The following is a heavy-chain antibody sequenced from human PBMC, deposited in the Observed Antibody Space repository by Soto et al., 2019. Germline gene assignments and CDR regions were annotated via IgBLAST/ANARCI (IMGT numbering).Heavy chain of an antibody. D-gene: IGHD3-3*01. V-gene: IGHV3-23*01. Sequence: LRLSCAASGFTFSSYAMSWVRQAPGKGLEWVSAISGSGGSTYYADSVKGRFTISRDNSKNTLCLQMNSLRAEDTAVYYCAKAWRGMGIIGYYYYGMDVWGQGTTVTVSS. J-gene: IGHJ6*02. CDR1: GFTFSSYA. CDR3: AKAWRGMGIIGYYYYGMDV. CDR2: ISGSGGST.